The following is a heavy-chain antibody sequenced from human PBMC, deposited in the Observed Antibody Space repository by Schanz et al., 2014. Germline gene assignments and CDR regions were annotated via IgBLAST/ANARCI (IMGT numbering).Heavy chain of an antibody. D-gene: IGHD3-10*01. CDR3: ARGIIAVVRGGGVGAFDI. CDR2: ISYDGSSK. Sequence: QVQLVESGGGVVQPGRSLRLSCAASGFTFRSYGMHWVRQAPGKGLEWVALISYDGSSKNHADSVQGRFTISRDKSKNSLYLHMDSLRAEATAVYYGARGIIAVVRGGGVGAFDIWGQGTMVSVSS. V-gene: IGHV3-33*01. J-gene: IGHJ3*02. CDR1: GFTFRSYG.